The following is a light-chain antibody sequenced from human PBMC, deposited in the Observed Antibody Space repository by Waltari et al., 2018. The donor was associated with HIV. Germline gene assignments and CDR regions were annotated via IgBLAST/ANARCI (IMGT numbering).Light chain of an antibody. CDR1: QSILYSSNNKNF. V-gene: IGKV4-1*01. CDR3: QQYYTTSPLT. Sequence: DIVMTQSPDSLAVSLGERATINCRSSQSILYSSNNKNFLAWYQQKPGQPPKLLIYWASTRESGVPDRCSGSGSGTDFTLTISSLQAEDVAVYYCQQYYTTSPLTFGGGTKVEIK. J-gene: IGKJ4*01. CDR2: WAS.